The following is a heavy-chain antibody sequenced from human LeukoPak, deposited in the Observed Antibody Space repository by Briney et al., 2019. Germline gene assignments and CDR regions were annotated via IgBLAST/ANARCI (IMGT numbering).Heavy chain of an antibody. CDR1: GFTFSSYW. J-gene: IGHJ6*03. CDR2: IKQDGSEK. Sequence: PGGSLRLSCAASGFTFSSYWMSWVRQAPGKGLEWAANIKQDGSEKYYVDSVKGRFTISRDNAKNSLYLQMNSLRAEDTAVYYCARVYDFWSGSNYYMDVWGKGTTVTVSS. CDR3: ARVYDFWSGSNYYMDV. D-gene: IGHD3-3*01. V-gene: IGHV3-7*01.